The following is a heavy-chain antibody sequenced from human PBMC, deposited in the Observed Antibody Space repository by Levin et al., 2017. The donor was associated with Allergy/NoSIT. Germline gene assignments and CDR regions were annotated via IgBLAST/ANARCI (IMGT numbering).Heavy chain of an antibody. D-gene: IGHD6-13*01. Sequence: PGGSLRLSCAASGFTFSSYAMHWVRQAPGKGLEWVAVISYDGSNKYYADSVKGRFTISRDNSKNTLYLQMNSLRAEDTAVYYCARDYEQQLGDWGQGTLVTVSS. CDR1: GFTFSSYA. J-gene: IGHJ4*02. CDR3: ARDYEQQLGD. CDR2: ISYDGSNK. V-gene: IGHV3-30-3*01.